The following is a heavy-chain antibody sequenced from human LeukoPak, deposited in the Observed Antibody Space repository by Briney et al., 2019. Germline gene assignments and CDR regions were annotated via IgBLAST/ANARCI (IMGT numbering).Heavy chain of an antibody. CDR3: AREPNYGDPSDF. CDR2: ISSSSSYI. CDR1: GFTFSTYS. V-gene: IGHV3-21*01. J-gene: IGHJ4*02. D-gene: IGHD4-17*01. Sequence: GGSLRLSCAASGFTFSTYSMNWVRQAPGKGLEWVSSISSSSSYIYYADSVKGRFTISRDNAQNPLYLQMNSLRAEDTAVYYCAREPNYGDPSDFWGQGTLVTVSS.